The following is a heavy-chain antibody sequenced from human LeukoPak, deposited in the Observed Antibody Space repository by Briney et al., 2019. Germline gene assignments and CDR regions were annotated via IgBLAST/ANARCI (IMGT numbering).Heavy chain of an antibody. CDR1: GITFSSYA. J-gene: IGHJ4*02. CDR3: AKKDVNYGDPFDY. V-gene: IGHV3-23*01. D-gene: IGHD4-17*01. Sequence: PGGSLRLSCAASGITFSSYAMTWVRQAPGKGLEWVSSISGSGGSTYDADSVKGRFTISRDNSKNTLYLQMNSLRAEDTAVYYCAKKDVNYGDPFDYWGQGTLVTVSS. CDR2: ISGSGGST.